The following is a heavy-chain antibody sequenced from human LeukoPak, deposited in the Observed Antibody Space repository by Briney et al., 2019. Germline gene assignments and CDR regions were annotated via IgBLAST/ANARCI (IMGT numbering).Heavy chain of an antibody. CDR3: ARGSTYYDSSGQVPFDY. CDR1: GFSFSNYA. J-gene: IGHJ4*02. D-gene: IGHD3-22*01. Sequence: GGSLRLSCATSGFSFSNYAMHWLRQAPGKGLEWVTVISYDGNNKYYADSVKGRFTISRDKSKNSLSVQMNSLSAEDTAVYYCARGSTYYDSSGQVPFDYWGQGTLVTVSS. CDR2: ISYDGNNK. V-gene: IGHV3-30*04.